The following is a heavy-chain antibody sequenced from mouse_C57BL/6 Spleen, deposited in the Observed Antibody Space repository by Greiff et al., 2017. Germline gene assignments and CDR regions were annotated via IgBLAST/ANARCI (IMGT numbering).Heavy chain of an antibody. D-gene: IGHD1-1*01. CDR1: GYTFTGYW. J-gene: IGHJ4*01. CDR3: ARSSVITTVVATKYYAMDY. V-gene: IGHV1-9*01. Sequence: VQLQQSGAELMKPGASVKLSCKATGYTFTGYWIEWVKQRPGHGLEWIGEILPGSGSTNYTEKFKGKATFTADTSSNTAYMQLSSLTTEDSAIYYCARSSVITTVVATKYYAMDYWGQGTSVTVSS. CDR2: ILPGSGST.